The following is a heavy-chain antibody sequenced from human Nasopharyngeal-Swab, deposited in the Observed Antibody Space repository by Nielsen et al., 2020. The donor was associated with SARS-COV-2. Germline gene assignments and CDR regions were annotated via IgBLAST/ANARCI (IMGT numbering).Heavy chain of an antibody. CDR3: ARDWAASGGGMDV. Sequence: GESLKTPCAAPGFTFSSYNMNWVRQAPGKGLEWGPSISSSSSYIYYADSVKGRFTISRDNAKKSLWLQMNSLRAEDTAVYYCARDWAASGGGMDVWGQGTTVTVSS. J-gene: IGHJ6*02. D-gene: IGHD1-26*01. V-gene: IGHV3-21*01. CDR2: ISSSSSYI. CDR1: GFTFSSYN.